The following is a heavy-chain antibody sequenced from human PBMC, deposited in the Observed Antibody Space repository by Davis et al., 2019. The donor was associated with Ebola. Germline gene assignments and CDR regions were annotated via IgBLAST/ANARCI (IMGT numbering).Heavy chain of an antibody. D-gene: IGHD3-16*01. CDR1: GGTFTGYY. J-gene: IGHJ3*02. CDR3: ARDGGGYARGAFDI. Sequence: ASVKVSCKASGGTFTGYYMHWVRQAPGQGLEWMGIINPSGGSTSYAQKFQVRVTITRDTSASTAYMELSSLRSDDTAVYYCARDGGGYARGAFDIWGQGTMVTVSS. CDR2: INPSGGST. V-gene: IGHV1-46*01.